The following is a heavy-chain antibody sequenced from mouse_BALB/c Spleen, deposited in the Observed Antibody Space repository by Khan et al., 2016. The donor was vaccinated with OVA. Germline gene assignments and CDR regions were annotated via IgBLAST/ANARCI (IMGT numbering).Heavy chain of an antibody. D-gene: IGHD1-1*01. CDR3: ATPVTSTTVVATDFDY. J-gene: IGHJ2*01. Sequence: EVQLQESGPGLVKPSQSLSLTCTVTGYSITSDYAWNWIRQFPGNKLEWMGYISYSGRTSYNPSLKSRISITRDTSKNQFFLQLNSVPTEDTATXSCATPVTSTTVVATDFDYWGQGTTLTVSS. CDR1: GYSITSDYA. V-gene: IGHV3-2*02. CDR2: ISYSGRT.